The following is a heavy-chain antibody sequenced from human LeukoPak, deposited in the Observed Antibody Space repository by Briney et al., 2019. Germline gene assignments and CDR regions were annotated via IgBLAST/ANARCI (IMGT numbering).Heavy chain of an antibody. V-gene: IGHV1-18*01. J-gene: IGHJ5*02. D-gene: IGHD3-16*01. CDR2: ISAYNGNT. Sequence: ASVKVSCKASGYTFTSYGISWVRQAPGQGLEWMGWISAYNGNTNYAQKLQGRVTMTTDTSTSTAYMELRSLRSDDTAVYYCAGQPFLGGSNWFDPWGQGTLVTVSS. CDR3: AGQPFLGGSNWFDP. CDR1: GYTFTSYG.